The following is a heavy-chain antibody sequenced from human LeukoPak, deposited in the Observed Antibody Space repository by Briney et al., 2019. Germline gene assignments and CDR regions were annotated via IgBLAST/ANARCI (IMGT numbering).Heavy chain of an antibody. J-gene: IGHJ3*02. Sequence: SVKVSCKASGGTFSSYAISWVRQAPGQGLEWMGGIIPIFGTANYAQKFQSRVTITADKSTSTAYMELSSLRSEDTAVYYCASLYCSGGSCYSPPNDAFDIWGQGTMVTVSS. D-gene: IGHD2-15*01. CDR2: IIPIFGTA. CDR1: GGTFSSYA. CDR3: ASLYCSGGSCYSPPNDAFDI. V-gene: IGHV1-69*06.